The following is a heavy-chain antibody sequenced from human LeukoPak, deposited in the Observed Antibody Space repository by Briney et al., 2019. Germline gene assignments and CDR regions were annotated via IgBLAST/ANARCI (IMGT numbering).Heavy chain of an antibody. Sequence: GGSLRLSCEASGFSFSGYAMSWVRQAPGKGLDWVSGVSDSGVNTYYADSVKGRFTISRDNSKNTLYLQMNSLRAEDTAVYYCASNLRPLDYWGQGTLVTVSS. CDR2: VSDSGVNT. V-gene: IGHV3-23*01. J-gene: IGHJ4*02. CDR3: ASNLRPLDY. CDR1: GFSFSGYA. D-gene: IGHD4-17*01.